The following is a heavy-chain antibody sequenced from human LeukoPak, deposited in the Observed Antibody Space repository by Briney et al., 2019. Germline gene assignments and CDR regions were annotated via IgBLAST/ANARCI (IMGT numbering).Heavy chain of an antibody. V-gene: IGHV3-53*01. CDR3: AREVWGSYYFDY. CDR2: IYSGGST. J-gene: IGHJ4*02. D-gene: IGHD3-16*01. Sequence: GGSLRLSCAASGFTVSSNYMSWVRQAPGKGLEWVSVIYSGGSTYYADSVKGRFTISRDNSKNTLYLQMNSLRAEDTAVYYCAREVWGSYYFDYWGQGTLVTVSS. CDR1: GFTVSSNY.